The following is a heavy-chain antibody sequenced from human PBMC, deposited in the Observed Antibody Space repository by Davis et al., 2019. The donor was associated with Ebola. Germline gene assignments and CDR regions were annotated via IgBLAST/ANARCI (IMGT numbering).Heavy chain of an antibody. J-gene: IGHJ4*02. Sequence: PGGSLRLSCAASGFTFSSYWMHWVRHAPGKGLVWVSRINSDGSSTSYADSVKGRFTISRDNAKNTLYLQMNSLRAEDTAVYYCARVSWFGELLFTYPDYWGQGTLVTVSS. V-gene: IGHV3-74*01. CDR1: GFTFSSYW. D-gene: IGHD3-10*01. CDR3: ARVSWFGELLFTYPDY. CDR2: INSDGSST.